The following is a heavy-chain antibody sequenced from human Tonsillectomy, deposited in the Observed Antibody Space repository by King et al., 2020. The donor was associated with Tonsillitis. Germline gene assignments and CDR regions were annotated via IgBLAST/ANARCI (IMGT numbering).Heavy chain of an antibody. CDR3: ARERLYSSDWGIDY. CDR2: ISFDASRE. J-gene: IGHJ4*02. D-gene: IGHD6-19*01. CDR1: GLDFSSYG. V-gene: IGHV3-33*05. Sequence: VQLVESGGGVVQPGGSLRLSCASSGLDFSSYGMHWVRQAPGKGLEWVAVISFDASRENYADSVKGRFTISRDNSKNTLYLQMNSLRAEDTAVYYCARERLYSSDWGIDYWGQGSLVTVSS.